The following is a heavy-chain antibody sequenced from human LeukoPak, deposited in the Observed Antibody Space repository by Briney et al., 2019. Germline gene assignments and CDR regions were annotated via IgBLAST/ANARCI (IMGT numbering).Heavy chain of an antibody. J-gene: IGHJ4*02. Sequence: PGGSLRLSCAASGFTVSGNYMSWVRQAPGKGLEWVSVIYSGGNTYYADSVKGRFTISRDNSKNTLYLQMNSLRAEDTAVYYCARRYSSAWGIDYWGQGTLVTVSS. CDR1: GFTVSGNY. CDR3: ARRYSSAWGIDY. D-gene: IGHD6-19*01. CDR2: IYSGGNT. V-gene: IGHV3-66*01.